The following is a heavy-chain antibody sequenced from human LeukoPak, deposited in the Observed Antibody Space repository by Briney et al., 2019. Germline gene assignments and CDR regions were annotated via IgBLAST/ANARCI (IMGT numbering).Heavy chain of an antibody. V-gene: IGHV3-21*01. Sequence: PGGSLRLSCAASGCTFSTYSMNWVRQAPGKGLEWVSSISSSSSYIYYADSVKGRFTISRDNANNSLYLQMNSLRAEDTAVYYCARCTATSSTSCYAVDYWGQGTLVTVSS. J-gene: IGHJ4*02. CDR3: ARCTATSSTSCYAVDY. CDR2: ISSSSSYI. CDR1: GCTFSTYS. D-gene: IGHD2-2*01.